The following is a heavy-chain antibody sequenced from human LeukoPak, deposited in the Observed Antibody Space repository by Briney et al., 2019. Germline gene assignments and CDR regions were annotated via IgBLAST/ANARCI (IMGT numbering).Heavy chain of an antibody. J-gene: IGHJ4*02. D-gene: IGHD6-19*01. CDR1: GYTFSSHY. Sequence: ASVKVSCKASGYTFSSHYMHWVRQAPGQGLEWMGVSNPSDGSATYTQRFQGRVTMTRDTSTSTVYMELSRLRSEDTAVYYCGRGGIAVAGTLDYWGQGTLVTVSS. CDR3: GRGGIAVAGTLDY. V-gene: IGHV1-46*01. CDR2: SNPSDGSA.